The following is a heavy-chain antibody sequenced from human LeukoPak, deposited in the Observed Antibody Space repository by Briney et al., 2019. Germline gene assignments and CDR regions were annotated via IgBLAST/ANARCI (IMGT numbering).Heavy chain of an antibody. J-gene: IGHJ5*02. Sequence: SETLSLTCTVSGGSISSHYWSWIRQPPGKGLEWIGYIYYSGSTKYNPSLRSRVTISVDTSNNQFSLKLSSVTAADTAVYYCARLYDSSGYTNWLDPWGQGTLVTVSS. CDR1: GGSISSHY. CDR2: IYYSGST. D-gene: IGHD3-22*01. CDR3: ARLYDSSGYTNWLDP. V-gene: IGHV4-59*11.